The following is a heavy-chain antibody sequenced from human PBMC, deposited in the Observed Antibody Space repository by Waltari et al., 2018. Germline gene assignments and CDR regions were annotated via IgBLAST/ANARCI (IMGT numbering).Heavy chain of an antibody. Sequence: EVQVVESGGGLVQPGGSLKRYCAPSGLRFSGASIHVVPHTSGKGLEWVGRIRREPYNYATAYSASVKVRFTISRDDSKNTAFLQMNSLMTEDTAVYYCSGGEVTGTDFWGQGTLVTVSS. CDR3: SGGEVTGTDF. D-gene: IGHD6-19*01. V-gene: IGHV3-73*01. CDR2: IRREPYNYAT. CDR1: GLRFSGAS. J-gene: IGHJ4*02.